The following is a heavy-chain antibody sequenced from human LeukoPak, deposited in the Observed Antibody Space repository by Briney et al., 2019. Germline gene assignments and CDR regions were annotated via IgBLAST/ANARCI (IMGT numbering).Heavy chain of an antibody. Sequence: SETLSLTCAVYGGSFSGYYWSWIRQPPGKGLEWIGEINHSGSTNYNPSLKSRVTISVDTSKNQFSLKLSSVTAADTAVYYCARGVRGSGTGRFDYWGQGTLVTVSS. CDR2: INHSGST. V-gene: IGHV4-34*01. CDR1: GGSFSGYY. D-gene: IGHD3-10*01. CDR3: ARGVRGSGTGRFDY. J-gene: IGHJ4*02.